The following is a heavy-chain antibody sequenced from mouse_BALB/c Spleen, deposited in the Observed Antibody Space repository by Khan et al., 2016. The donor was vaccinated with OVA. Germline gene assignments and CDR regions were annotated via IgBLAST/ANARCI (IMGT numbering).Heavy chain of an antibody. CDR2: ISYSGNT. Sequence: EVQLQESGPGLVKPSQSLSLTCTVTGYSIASDYAWNWIRQFPGNKLEWMGFISYSGNTNYNPSLKSRISITRDTSKNQFFLQLNSVTSEDTATYYCARVYGGDFDYWGKGTTLTVSS. D-gene: IGHD1-1*01. CDR1: GYSIASDYA. V-gene: IGHV3-2*02. J-gene: IGHJ2*01. CDR3: ARVYGGDFDY.